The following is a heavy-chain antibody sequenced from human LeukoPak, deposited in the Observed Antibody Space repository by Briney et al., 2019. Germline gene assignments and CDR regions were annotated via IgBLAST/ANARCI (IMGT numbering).Heavy chain of an antibody. V-gene: IGHV1-2*04. CDR2: INPNSGGT. J-gene: IGHJ3*01. CDR1: GYTFTGYY. CDR3: YRGYYDSSGYYYEAFDF. Sequence: ASVKVPCKASGYTFTGYYMHWVRQAPGQGREWMGWINPNSGGTNYAQKFQGWVTMTRDTSISTAYMELSRLRSDDTDVYFCYRGYYDSSGYYYEAFDFWGQGKMVNVS. D-gene: IGHD3-22*01.